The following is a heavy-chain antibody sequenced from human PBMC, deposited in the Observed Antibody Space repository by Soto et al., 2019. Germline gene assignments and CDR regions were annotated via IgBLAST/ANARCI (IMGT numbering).Heavy chain of an antibody. CDR3: ARGVAFGYYYYHMDL. Sequence: SETLSLTCTVSGDSVTSVSDYWGWIRQPPGKGLEWIGYIYYSGSADYNPSLGSRVTISIDTSKNQFSLKLTYVTAADTAVYYCARGVAFGYYYYHMDLSGAGTT. V-gene: IGHV4-61*01. CDR2: IYYSGSA. J-gene: IGHJ6*02. D-gene: IGHD3-10*01. CDR1: GDSVTSVSDY.